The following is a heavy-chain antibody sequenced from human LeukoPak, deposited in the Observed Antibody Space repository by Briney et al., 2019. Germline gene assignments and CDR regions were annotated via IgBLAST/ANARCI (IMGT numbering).Heavy chain of an antibody. V-gene: IGHV1-18*01. CDR2: ISAYNGNT. CDR1: GYTLTSYG. Sequence: ASVKVSCKASGYTLTSYGISWVRQAPGQGLEWMGWISAYNGNTNYAQKLQGRVTMTTDTSTSTAYMELRSLRSDDTAVYYCAREQVNIRFLEWLGHNWFDPWGQGTLVTVSS. CDR3: AREQVNIRFLEWLGHNWFDP. D-gene: IGHD3-3*01. J-gene: IGHJ5*02.